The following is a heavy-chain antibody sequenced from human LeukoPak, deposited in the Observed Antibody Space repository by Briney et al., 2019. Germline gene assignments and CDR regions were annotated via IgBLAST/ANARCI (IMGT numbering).Heavy chain of an antibody. CDR1: GFTFSSYA. J-gene: IGHJ4*02. CDR2: IWFDGTNK. D-gene: IGHD3-22*01. Sequence: GGSLRLSCSASGFTFSSYAMTWVRQAPGKGLEWVAVIWFDGTNKYYADSVKGRFTVSRDNFKNTLNLQMNSLRAEDTAVYYCAREFYDSSGYNYLDSWGQGTLVTVSS. V-gene: IGHV3-33*08. CDR3: AREFYDSSGYNYLDS.